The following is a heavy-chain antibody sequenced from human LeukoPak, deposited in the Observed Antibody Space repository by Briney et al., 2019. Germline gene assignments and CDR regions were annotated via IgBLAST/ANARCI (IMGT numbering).Heavy chain of an antibody. CDR3: ARHARTSGY. Sequence: SETLSLTCTVSGGSISSSSYYWGWIRQPPGKGLEWIGSIYYSGSTYYNPSLKSLVTISVDTSENQCSLKLSSVTAADTAVYYCARHARTSGYWGQGTLVTVSS. CDR1: GGSISSSSYY. J-gene: IGHJ4*02. D-gene: IGHD1-14*01. V-gene: IGHV4-39*01. CDR2: IYYSGST.